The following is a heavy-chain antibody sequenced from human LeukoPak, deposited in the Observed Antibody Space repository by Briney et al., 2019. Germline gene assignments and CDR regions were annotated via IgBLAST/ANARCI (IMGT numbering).Heavy chain of an antibody. CDR2: IIPILGIA. CDR1: GGTSSSYA. CDR3: ARGDYYDYVWGSYRKDYYGMDV. Sequence: VKVSCKASGGTSSSYAISWVRQAPGQGLEWMGRIIPILGIANYAQKFQGRVTITADKSTSTAYMELSSLRSEDTAVYYCARGDYYDYVWGSYRKDYYGMDVWGQGTTVTVSS. D-gene: IGHD3-16*02. V-gene: IGHV1-69*04. J-gene: IGHJ6*02.